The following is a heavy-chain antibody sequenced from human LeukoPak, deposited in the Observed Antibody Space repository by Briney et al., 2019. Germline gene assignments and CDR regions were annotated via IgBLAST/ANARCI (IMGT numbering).Heavy chain of an antibody. CDR3: VKVFQYSNYGMDV. D-gene: IGHD6-13*01. CDR1: GFTFSSYA. Sequence: GGSLRLSCSASGFTFSSYAMHWVRQAPGKGLEYVSAISSNGGSTYYADSVKGRFTISRGNSKNTLYLQMSSLRAEDTAVYYCVKVFQYSNYGMDVWGKGTTVTVSS. V-gene: IGHV3-64D*06. J-gene: IGHJ6*04. CDR2: ISSNGGST.